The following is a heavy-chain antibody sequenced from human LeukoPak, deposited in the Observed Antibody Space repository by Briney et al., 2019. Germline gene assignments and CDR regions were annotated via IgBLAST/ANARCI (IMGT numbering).Heavy chain of an antibody. J-gene: IGHJ5*02. CDR2: ISYDGSNK. Sequence: PGGSLRLSCAASGFTFGSYGMHWVRQAPGKGLEWVAVISYDGSNKYYADSVKGRFTISRDNSKNTLYLQMNSLRAEDTAVYYCAVWAGRKYNWFDPWGQGTLVTVSS. CDR3: AVWAGRKYNWFDP. CDR1: GFTFGSYG. V-gene: IGHV3-30*03. D-gene: IGHD1-26*01.